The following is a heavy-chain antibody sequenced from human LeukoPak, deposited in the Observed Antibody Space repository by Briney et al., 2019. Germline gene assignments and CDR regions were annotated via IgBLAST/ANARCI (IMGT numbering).Heavy chain of an antibody. CDR1: GYTFTSYA. J-gene: IGHJ3*02. CDR2: INAGNGNT. D-gene: IGHD3-10*01. CDR3: ARDRGLLWFGELGAFDI. V-gene: IGHV1-3*01. Sequence: ASVKVSCKASGYTFTSYAMHWVRQAPGQRLEWMGWINAGNGNTKYSQKFQGRVTITRDTSASTAYMELSSLRSEDTAVYYCARDRGLLWFGELGAFDIWGQGTMVTVSS.